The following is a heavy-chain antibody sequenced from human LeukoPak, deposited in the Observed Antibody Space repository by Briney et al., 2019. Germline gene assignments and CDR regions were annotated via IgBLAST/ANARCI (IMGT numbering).Heavy chain of an antibody. V-gene: IGHV5-51*01. CDR2: IYPDDSDT. D-gene: IGHD1-26*01. Sequence: GESLKISCKGSGYTFTSYWIGWVRQMPGKGLEWMAIIYPDDSDTRYSPSFQGQVTISADKSISTAYLQWSSLKASDTAMYYCARSPTFLVGATFWFDPWGQGTLVTVSS. CDR1: GYTFTSYW. CDR3: ARSPTFLVGATFWFDP. J-gene: IGHJ5*02.